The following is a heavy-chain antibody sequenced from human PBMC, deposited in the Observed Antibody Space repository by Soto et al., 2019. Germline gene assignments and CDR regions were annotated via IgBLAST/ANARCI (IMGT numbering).Heavy chain of an antibody. CDR2: ISYSGRT. J-gene: IGHJ4*02. CDR3: ARDRSNSPDYFDY. V-gene: IGHV4-30-4*01. D-gene: IGHD6-6*01. CDR1: GGSINSDAYY. Sequence: QMQLQESGPGLVKPSQTLSLTCTVSGGSINSDAYYWSWIRQPPGKGLEWIGHISYSGRTYYAPSLESRLTISLDMSKNQFSLRLSSVNASDTAVYYCARDRSNSPDYFDYWGQGTLVTVSS.